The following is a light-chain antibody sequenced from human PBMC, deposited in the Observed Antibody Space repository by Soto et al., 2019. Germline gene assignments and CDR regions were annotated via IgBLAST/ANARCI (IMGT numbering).Light chain of an antibody. V-gene: IGKV1-5*03. CDR3: KDYSSDAGR. CDR2: KAS. Sequence: SVGAGATINSRASQTISSWLAWYQQKPGKAPKLLIYKASTLKSGVPSRFSCSGSGREFTLACGRLMPDELLSYSSKDYSSDAGRVGEGTKVDIK. CDR1: QTISSW. J-gene: IGKJ1*01.